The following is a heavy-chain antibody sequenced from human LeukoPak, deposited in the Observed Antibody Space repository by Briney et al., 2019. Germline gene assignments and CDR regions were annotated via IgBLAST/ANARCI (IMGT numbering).Heavy chain of an antibody. Sequence: GGSLRLSCAASRLTLSSYWMSWVRQAPGKGLEWVANIKEDGSEKYYVDSVKGRFTISRDNAKNSVFLQMSSLRAEDTAVYCCARGGYSYGNRGNFCDYWGQGILVTVSS. CDR3: ARGGYSYGNRGNFCDY. CDR2: IKEDGSEK. V-gene: IGHV3-7*05. CDR1: RLTLSSYW. J-gene: IGHJ4*02. D-gene: IGHD5-18*01.